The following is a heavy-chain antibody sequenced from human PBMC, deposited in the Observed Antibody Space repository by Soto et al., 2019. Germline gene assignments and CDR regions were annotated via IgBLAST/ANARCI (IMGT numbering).Heavy chain of an antibody. CDR1: GYTFTSYG. CDR2: ISAYNGNT. J-gene: IGHJ6*02. CDR3: ARVGLQARWGHYYYYGMDV. D-gene: IGHD5-12*01. Sequence: ASVKVSCKASGYTFTSYGISWVRQAPGQGLEWMGWISAYNGNTNYAQKLQGRVTMTTDTSTSTAYMELRSLRSDDTAVYYCARVGLQARWGHYYYYGMDVWGQGTTVTVSS. V-gene: IGHV1-18*04.